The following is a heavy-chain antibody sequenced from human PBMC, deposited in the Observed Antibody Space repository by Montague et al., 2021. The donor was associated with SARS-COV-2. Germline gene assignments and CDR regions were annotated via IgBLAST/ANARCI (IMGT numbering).Heavy chain of an antibody. CDR2: IYTSGTT. CDR3: ARAHGGSWAHLDN. Sequence: TLSLTCTVSGGSISSGSYYWSWIRQPAGKGLEWIGRIYTSGTTDYSFSLKSRVTISVDTSKNQFSLKLTSVTAAATAVYYCARAHGGSWAHLDNWGQGSLVTVSS. CDR1: GGSISSGSYY. V-gene: IGHV4-61*02. J-gene: IGHJ4*02. D-gene: IGHD3-16*01.